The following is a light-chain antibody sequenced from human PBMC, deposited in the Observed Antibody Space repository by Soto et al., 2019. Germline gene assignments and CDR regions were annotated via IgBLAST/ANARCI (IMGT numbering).Light chain of an antibody. CDR2: GAS. Sequence: ETVLTQSPGTLSLSPGERATLSCRASQSVSSSDLAWYQQKPGQAPRLLIYGASRRATGIPDRFSGSGSGTDFTLTISRLEPEDFAVYYCQQYGRSPPSWTFGQGTKVELK. CDR3: QQYGRSPPSWT. CDR1: QSVSSSD. V-gene: IGKV3-20*01. J-gene: IGKJ1*01.